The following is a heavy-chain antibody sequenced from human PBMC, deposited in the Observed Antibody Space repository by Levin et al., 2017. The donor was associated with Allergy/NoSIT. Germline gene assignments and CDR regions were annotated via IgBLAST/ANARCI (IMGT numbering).Heavy chain of an antibody. CDR3: ARDLLSLSGTTGTTPGWFDP. V-gene: IGHV1-2*02. Sequence: ASVKVSCKASGYTFTGYYMHWVRQAPGQGLEWMGWINPNSGGTNYAQKFQGRVTMTRDTSISTAYMELSRLRSDDTAVYYCARDLLSLSGTTGTTPGWFDPWGQGTLVTVSS. D-gene: IGHD1-1*01. CDR1: GYTFTGYY. J-gene: IGHJ5*02. CDR2: INPNSGGT.